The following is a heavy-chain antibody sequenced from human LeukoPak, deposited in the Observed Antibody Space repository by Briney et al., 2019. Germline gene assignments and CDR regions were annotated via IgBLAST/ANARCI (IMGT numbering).Heavy chain of an antibody. J-gene: IGHJ4*02. CDR3: ARDRGHGDYSFDY. Sequence: PSETLSLTCAVYGGSFSGYYWSWIRQPPGKGLEWIGEINHSGSTNYNPSLKSRVTISVDTSKNQFSLKLSSVTAADTAVYYCARDRGHGDYSFDYWGQGTLVTVSS. CDR1: GGSFSGYY. V-gene: IGHV4-34*01. D-gene: IGHD4-17*01. CDR2: INHSGST.